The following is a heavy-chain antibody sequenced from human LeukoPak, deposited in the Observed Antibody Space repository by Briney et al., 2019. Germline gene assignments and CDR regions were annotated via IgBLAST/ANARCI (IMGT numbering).Heavy chain of an antibody. V-gene: IGHV1-18*01. Sequence: ASVKVSCKASGYTFTSYGISWVRQAPGQGLEWMGWISAYNGNTNYAQKLQGRVTMTTDTSTSTAYMELRSLRSDDTAVYYCARVRKGVTLEDYGDYSLDYWGQGTLVTVSS. CDR1: GYTFTSYG. CDR2: ISAYNGNT. D-gene: IGHD4-17*01. CDR3: ARVRKGVTLEDYGDYSLDY. J-gene: IGHJ4*02.